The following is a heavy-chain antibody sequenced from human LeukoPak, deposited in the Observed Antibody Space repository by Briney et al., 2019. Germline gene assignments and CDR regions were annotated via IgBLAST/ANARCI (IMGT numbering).Heavy chain of an antibody. Sequence: GGSLRLSCAASGFTFSSYAMNWVRQAPGKGLEWVSYISSSGSTIYYADSVKGRFTISRDNAKNSLYLQMNSLRAEDTAVYYCARAGSGRSPDWFDPWGQGTLVTVSS. CDR3: ARAGSGRSPDWFDP. CDR2: ISSSGSTI. J-gene: IGHJ5*02. CDR1: GFTFSSYA. D-gene: IGHD1-26*01. V-gene: IGHV3-48*03.